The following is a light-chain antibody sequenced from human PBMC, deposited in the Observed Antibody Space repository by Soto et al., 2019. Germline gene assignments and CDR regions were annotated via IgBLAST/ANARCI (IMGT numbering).Light chain of an antibody. CDR1: QSISIY. J-gene: IGKJ5*01. V-gene: IGKV1-39*01. CDR3: QQTDTTPIT. Sequence: DIQMTQSPSSLSASVGDRVTITCRASQSISIYLNWYQQKPGKAPKLLIYAASSLQSGVPSRFSGSGSGTDFTLTISSLQPEDFATYFCQQTDTTPITFGQGTRLEIK. CDR2: AAS.